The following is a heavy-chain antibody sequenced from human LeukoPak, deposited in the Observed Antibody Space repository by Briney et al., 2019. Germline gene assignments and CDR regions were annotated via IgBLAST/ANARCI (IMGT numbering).Heavy chain of an antibody. CDR1: GGTFSSYA. D-gene: IGHD2-15*01. J-gene: IGHJ6*03. CDR3: ARDGEVVAATNYYMDV. CDR2: INPSGGST. V-gene: IGHV1-46*01. Sequence: ASVKVSCKASGGTFSSYAISWVRQAPGQGLEWMGIINPSGGSTSYAQKFQGRVTMTRDTSTSTVYMELSSLRSEDTAVYYCARDGEVVAATNYYMDVWGKGTTVTVSS.